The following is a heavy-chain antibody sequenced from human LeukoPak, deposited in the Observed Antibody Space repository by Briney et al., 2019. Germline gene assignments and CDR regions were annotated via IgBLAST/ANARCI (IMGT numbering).Heavy chain of an antibody. CDR2: IYYSGST. V-gene: IGHV4-39*01. Sequence: SETLSLTRTVSGGSISSSSYYWGWIRQPPGKGLEWIGSIYYSGSTYYNPSLKSRVTISVDTSKNQFSLKLSSVTAADTAVYYCARHVVPKIYGDSYFDYWGQGTLVTVSS. J-gene: IGHJ4*02. CDR1: GGSISSSSYY. CDR3: ARHVVPKIYGDSYFDY. D-gene: IGHD4-17*01.